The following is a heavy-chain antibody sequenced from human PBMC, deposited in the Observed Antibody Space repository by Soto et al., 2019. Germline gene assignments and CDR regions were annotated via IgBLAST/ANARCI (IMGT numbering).Heavy chain of an antibody. CDR2: IYHSGST. CDR3: ARRPWKNYYGSGSYSWFDP. CDR1: GGSISSSNW. V-gene: IGHV4-4*02. Sequence: PSETLSLTCAVSGGSISSSNWWSWVRQPPGKGLEWIGEIYHSGSTNYNPSLKSRVTISVDKSKNQFSLKLSSVTAADTAVYYCARRPWKNYYGSGSYSWFDPWGQGTLVTVSS. D-gene: IGHD3-10*01. J-gene: IGHJ5*02.